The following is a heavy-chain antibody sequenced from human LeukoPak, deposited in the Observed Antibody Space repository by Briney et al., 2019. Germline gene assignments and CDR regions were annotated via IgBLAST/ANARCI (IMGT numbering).Heavy chain of an antibody. Sequence: PGGSLRLSCAASGFTFSSYEMNWVRQAPGKGLEWVSYISSGSTIYYADSVKGRFTISRDNAKNSLYLQMNSLRAEDTAVYYCARDLRYYFDYWGQGTLVTVSS. CDR3: ARDLRYYFDY. V-gene: IGHV3-48*03. J-gene: IGHJ4*02. CDR1: GFTFSSYE. D-gene: IGHD4-17*01. CDR2: ISSGSTI.